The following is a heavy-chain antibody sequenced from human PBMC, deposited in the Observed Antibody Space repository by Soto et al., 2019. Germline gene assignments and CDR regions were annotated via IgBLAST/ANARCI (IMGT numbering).Heavy chain of an antibody. V-gene: IGHV3-23*01. CDR2: VSIGGST. CDR3: AKRRGAGGHFDY. CDR1: GFTFSSYA. Sequence: LRLSCAASGFTFSSYAMGWVRQGPGKGLEWVAVVSIGGSTHYADSVRGRFTISRDNSKNTLSLQMNSLTAEDTAVYFCAKRRGAGGHFDYWGQGALVTVSS. D-gene: IGHD2-15*01. J-gene: IGHJ4*02.